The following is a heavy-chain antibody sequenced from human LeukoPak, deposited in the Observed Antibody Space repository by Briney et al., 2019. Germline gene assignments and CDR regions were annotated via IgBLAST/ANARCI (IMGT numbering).Heavy chain of an antibody. CDR2: ISYDGSNK. D-gene: IGHD3-3*01. CDR3: ARSGRVLLEWLPTYYYYGMDV. V-gene: IGHV3-30*04. Sequence: GGSLRLSCAAPGFTFSSYAMHWVRQAPGKGLEWVAVISYDGSNKYYADSVKGRFTISRDNSKNTLYLQMNSLRAEDTAVYYCARSGRVLLEWLPTYYYYGMDVWGKGTTVTVSS. J-gene: IGHJ6*04. CDR1: GFTFSSYA.